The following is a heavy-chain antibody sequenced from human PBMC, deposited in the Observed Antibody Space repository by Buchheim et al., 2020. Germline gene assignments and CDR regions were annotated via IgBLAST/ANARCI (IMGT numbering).Heavy chain of an antibody. CDR1: GFTFSSYW. CDR3: AKDVTAAGNRYSGMDV. Sequence: EVQLVESGGGLVQPGGSLRLSCAASGFTFSSYWMSWVRQAPGKGLEWVSVLGDSGATPFYADSVKGRFTISRENSKNALLLQLNSLRAEDTAVYYCAKDVTAAGNRYSGMDVWGQGT. D-gene: IGHD6-13*01. V-gene: IGHV3-23*04. CDR2: LGDSGATP. J-gene: IGHJ6*02.